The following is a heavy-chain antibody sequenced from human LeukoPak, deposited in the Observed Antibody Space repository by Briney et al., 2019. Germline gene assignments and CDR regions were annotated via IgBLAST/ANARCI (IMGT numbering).Heavy chain of an antibody. V-gene: IGHV3-66*01. Sequence: GGSLRLSCAASGFTVSSNYMSWVRQAPGKGLEWVSVIYSGGNTHYADSVKGRFTISRDNSKNTLYLQMYSLRAEDTAVYYCARGIAAAGIVGVFDYWGQGTLVTVSS. D-gene: IGHD6-13*01. CDR3: ARGIAAAGIVGVFDY. CDR1: GFTVSSNY. J-gene: IGHJ4*02. CDR2: IYSGGNT.